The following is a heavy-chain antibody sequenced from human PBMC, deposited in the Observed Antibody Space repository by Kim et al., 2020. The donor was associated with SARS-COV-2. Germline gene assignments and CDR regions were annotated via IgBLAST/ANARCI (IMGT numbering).Heavy chain of an antibody. Sequence: GGSLRLSCAASGFTFSSYGMHWVRQAPSKGLEWVAVIWYDGSKTYYADSVRGRFTISRDNSKNTLYLQMNSLRAEDTAVCYCASSGTYSSFDYWGQGTLVTVSS. D-gene: IGHD1-26*01. CDR3: ASSGTYSSFDY. CDR2: IWYDGSKT. J-gene: IGHJ4*02. CDR1: GFTFSSYG. V-gene: IGHV3-33*08.